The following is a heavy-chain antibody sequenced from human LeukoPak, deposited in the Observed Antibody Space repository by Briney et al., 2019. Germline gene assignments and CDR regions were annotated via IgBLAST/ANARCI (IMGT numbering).Heavy chain of an antibody. D-gene: IGHD1-14*01. Sequence: PGGSLRLSCAASGFTFSSYAMSWVRQAPGKGLEWVSTISGSGGSSYYADSVKGRFSISRDNSKNTLYLQMNSLRGEDTAVYYCAKDRATTNARFQNALDIWGQGTMVTVSS. CDR1: GFTFSSYA. CDR2: ISGSGGSS. CDR3: AKDRATTNARFQNALDI. V-gene: IGHV3-23*01. J-gene: IGHJ3*02.